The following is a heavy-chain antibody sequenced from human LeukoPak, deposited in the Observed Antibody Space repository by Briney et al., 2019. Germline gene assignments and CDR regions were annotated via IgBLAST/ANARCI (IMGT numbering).Heavy chain of an antibody. CDR1: GFTFSSYR. V-gene: IGHV3-7*03. D-gene: IGHD3-22*01. Sequence: GGSLRLSCAAFGFTFSSYRMSWVRQAPGKGLEWVANIKQDGSEKHYVDSVKGRFTISRDNAKNSLYLQMNSLRAEDTAVYYCAKALFSITMIVVVTGGAFDIWGQGTMVTVSS. CDR3: AKALFSITMIVVVTGGAFDI. CDR2: IKQDGSEK. J-gene: IGHJ3*02.